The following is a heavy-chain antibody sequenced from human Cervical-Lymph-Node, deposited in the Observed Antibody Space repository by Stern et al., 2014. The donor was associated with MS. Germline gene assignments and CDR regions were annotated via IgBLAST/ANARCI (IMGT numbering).Heavy chain of an antibody. J-gene: IGHJ6*02. CDR3: ARGVLGFGEFPYGMDV. CDR1: GGSISSYY. D-gene: IGHD3-10*01. Sequence: QVQLQESGPGKVKPSETLSLTCSVSGGSISSYYCSWVRQPAGKGLEWIGRINTFGSTNFNPSLRSRLTMPVDPSKTQFSLKLKSVTAADTAVYYCARGVLGFGEFPYGMDVWGQGTTVTVSS. CDR2: INTFGST. V-gene: IGHV4-4*07.